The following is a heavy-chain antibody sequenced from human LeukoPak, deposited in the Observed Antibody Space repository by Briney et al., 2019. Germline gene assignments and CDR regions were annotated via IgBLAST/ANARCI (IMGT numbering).Heavy chain of an antibody. CDR3: AKSDYYYYYMDV. Sequence: GGSLRLSCAASGFTFSSYWMSWVRQAPGKGLEWVANIKQDGSEKYYVDSVKGRFTISRDNAKNTLYLQMNSLRAEDTAVYYCAKSDYYYYYMDVWGKGTTVTVSS. V-gene: IGHV3-7*01. CDR2: IKQDGSEK. J-gene: IGHJ6*03. CDR1: GFTFSSYW.